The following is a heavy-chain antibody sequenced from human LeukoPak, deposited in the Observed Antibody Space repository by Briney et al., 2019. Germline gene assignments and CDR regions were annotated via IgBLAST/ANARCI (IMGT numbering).Heavy chain of an antibody. V-gene: IGHV5-51*01. Sequence: GESLKISCKGSGYSFTSYWIGWVRQMPGKGLEWMGIIYPGDSDTRYSPSFQGQVTISADKSISTAYLQWSSLKASDTAMYYRARRVPRGYSYGADYYGMDVWGRGTTVTVSS. D-gene: IGHD5-18*01. CDR3: ARRVPRGYSYGADYYGMDV. CDR1: GYSFTSYW. CDR2: IYPGDSDT. J-gene: IGHJ6*02.